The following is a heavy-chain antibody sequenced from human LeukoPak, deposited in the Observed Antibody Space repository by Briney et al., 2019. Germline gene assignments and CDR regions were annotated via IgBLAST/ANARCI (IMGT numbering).Heavy chain of an antibody. J-gene: IGHJ4*02. V-gene: IGHV4-59*01. CDR3: ARVTGYMIEDYFDY. Sequence: SETLSLTCTVSGGSISSYYWSWIRQPSGKGLEWIGYIYYSGSTNYNPSLKSRVTISVDTSKNQFSLRLSSVTAADTAVYYCARVTGYMIEDYFDYWGQGTLVTVSS. CDR2: IYYSGST. CDR1: GGSISSYY. D-gene: IGHD3-22*01.